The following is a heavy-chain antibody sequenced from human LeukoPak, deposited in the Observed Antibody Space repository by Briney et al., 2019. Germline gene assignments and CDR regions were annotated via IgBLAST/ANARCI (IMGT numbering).Heavy chain of an antibody. CDR1: GGSVSNYY. CDR2: IYYTET. Sequence: PSETLSLTCTVSGGSVSNYYWSWIRQSPGKGLEWIGYIYYTETSYNPSLKSRVTISADTSKNQFSLKLYSVTAADTAVYYCATRKLGNDYWGQGTLVTVSS. J-gene: IGHJ4*02. D-gene: IGHD7-27*01. V-gene: IGHV4-59*02. CDR3: ATRKLGNDY.